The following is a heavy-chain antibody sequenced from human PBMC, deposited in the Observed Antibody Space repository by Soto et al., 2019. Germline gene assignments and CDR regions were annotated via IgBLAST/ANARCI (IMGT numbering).Heavy chain of an antibody. CDR3: ARARGSTSTTPFDY. V-gene: IGHV1-18*01. Sequence: ASVKVSCKASGYTFTSYGISWVRQAPGQGLEWLGWISVYDGTTKYAQKLQGRVTMTTDTSTSTAYMELRSLRSDDTAVYYCARARGSTSTTPFDYWGQGTLVTVSS. CDR2: ISVYDGTT. D-gene: IGHD4-4*01. CDR1: GYTFTSYG. J-gene: IGHJ4*02.